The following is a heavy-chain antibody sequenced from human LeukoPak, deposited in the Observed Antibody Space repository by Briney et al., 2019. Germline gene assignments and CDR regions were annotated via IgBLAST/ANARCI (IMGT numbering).Heavy chain of an antibody. V-gene: IGHV3-23*01. CDR3: AKSPNMVQGARGDWFDP. Sequence: PGGSLRPSCAASGFTFSSYAMSWVRQAPGKGLEWVSGMSCRGDSTYHADSVKGRFTISRDNSKNTLYLQMNSLRAEDTAVYYCAKSPNMVQGARGDWFDPWGQGILVTVSS. CDR1: GFTFSSYA. J-gene: IGHJ5*02. CDR2: MSCRGDST. D-gene: IGHD3-10*01.